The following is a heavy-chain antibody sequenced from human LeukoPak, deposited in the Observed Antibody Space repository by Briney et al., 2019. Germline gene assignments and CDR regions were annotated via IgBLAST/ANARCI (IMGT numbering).Heavy chain of an antibody. CDR2: ISADNGNT. D-gene: IGHD5-12*01. CDR3: ARDRRGYSAYDGEGFDY. CDR1: GFTFKNYG. J-gene: IGHJ4*02. V-gene: IGHV1-18*04. Sequence: ASVKVSCTASGFTFKNYGFSWVRQAPGQGLQWMGWISADNGNTKYAQNLQGRVIMTTDRSTGTAYVELTSLRSDDAAVYYCARDRRGYSAYDGEGFDYWGQGTLVTVSS.